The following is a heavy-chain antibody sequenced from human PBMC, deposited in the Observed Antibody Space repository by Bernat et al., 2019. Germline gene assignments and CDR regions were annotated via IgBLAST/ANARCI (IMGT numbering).Heavy chain of an antibody. Sequence: EVQLVESGGGLVKPGGSLRLSCAASGFTFSSYSMNWVRQAPGKGLEWVSSISSSSYIYYADSVKGRFTISRDNAKNSLYLQMNSLRAEDTAVYYCARHYDSSGYYGRYYYYYGMDVWGQGTTVTVSS. CDR3: ARHYDSSGYYGRYYYYYGMDV. J-gene: IGHJ6*02. V-gene: IGHV3-21*01. D-gene: IGHD3-22*01. CDR1: GFTFSSYS. CDR2: ISSSSYI.